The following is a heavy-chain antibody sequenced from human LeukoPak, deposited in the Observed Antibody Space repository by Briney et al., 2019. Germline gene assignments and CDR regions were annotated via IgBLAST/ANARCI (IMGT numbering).Heavy chain of an antibody. CDR3: ARFRDFWSGPTGFDY. D-gene: IGHD3-3*01. Sequence: ASVKVSCKASGYTFTGYYMHWVRQAPGQGLEWMGWINPNSGGTNYAQKFQGRVTMTRDTSISTAYMELSRLRSDDTAVYYCARFRDFWSGPTGFDYWGQGTLVTVSS. J-gene: IGHJ4*02. CDR2: INPNSGGT. V-gene: IGHV1-2*02. CDR1: GYTFTGYY.